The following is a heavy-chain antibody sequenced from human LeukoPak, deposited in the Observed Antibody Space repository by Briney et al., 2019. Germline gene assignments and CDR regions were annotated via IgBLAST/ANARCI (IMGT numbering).Heavy chain of an antibody. Sequence: SETLSLTCTVSGGSISSGGYYWSWIRQHPGKGLEWIGYIYYSGSTYYNPSLKSRVTISVDTSKNQFSLKLSSVTAADTAVYYCARGGYGDYGATPWYFDLWGRGTLVTVSS. J-gene: IGHJ2*01. CDR3: ARGGYGDYGATPWYFDL. D-gene: IGHD4-17*01. V-gene: IGHV4-31*03. CDR2: IYYSGST. CDR1: GGSISSGGYY.